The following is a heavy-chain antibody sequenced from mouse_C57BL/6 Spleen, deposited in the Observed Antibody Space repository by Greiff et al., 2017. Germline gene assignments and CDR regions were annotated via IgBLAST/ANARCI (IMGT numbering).Heavy chain of an antibody. CDR2: IHPNSGST. D-gene: IGHD4-1*01. CDR3: ARWETRFAY. V-gene: IGHV1-64*01. CDR1: GYTFTSYW. J-gene: IGHJ3*01. Sequence: QVQQQPGAELVKPGASVKLSCKASGYTFTSYWMHWVKQRPGQGLEWIGMIHPNSGSTNYNEKFKSKATLTVDKSSSTAYMQLSSLTSEDSAVYYCARWETRFAYWGQGTLVTVSA.